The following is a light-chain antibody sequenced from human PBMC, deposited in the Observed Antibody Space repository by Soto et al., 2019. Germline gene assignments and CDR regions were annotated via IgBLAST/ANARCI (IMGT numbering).Light chain of an antibody. CDR1: SSDVGGYNY. J-gene: IGLJ1*01. CDR3: SSYTSSSTSYV. CDR2: DVS. Sequence: QSALTQPASVSRSPGQSITISCTGTSSDVGGYNYVSWYQQHPGKAPKLMIYDVSNRPSGLSNRFSGSKSGNTASLTISGLQAEDEADYYCSSYTSSSTSYVFGTGTKLTVL. V-gene: IGLV2-14*01.